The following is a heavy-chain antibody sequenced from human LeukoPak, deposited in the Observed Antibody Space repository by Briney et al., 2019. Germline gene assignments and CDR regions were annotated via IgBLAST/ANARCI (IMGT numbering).Heavy chain of an antibody. J-gene: IGHJ4*02. CDR2: ISNDGNNQ. V-gene: IGHV3-30*18. D-gene: IGHD2-2*03. CDR1: GFTFSHYA. Sequence: PGGSLRLSCAASGFTFSHYAMHWVRQAPGKGLEWVALISNDGNNQYYADSVKGRFTISRDSSKNTLYLHMNSLRAEDTAVYHCAKDGYCTTTACYPNHFASWGQGTLVTVSS. CDR3: AKDGYCTTTACYPNHFAS.